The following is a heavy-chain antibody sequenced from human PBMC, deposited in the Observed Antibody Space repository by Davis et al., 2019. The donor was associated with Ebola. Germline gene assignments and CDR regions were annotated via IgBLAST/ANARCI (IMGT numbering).Heavy chain of an antibody. CDR2: IRSKVNSYAT. D-gene: IGHD3-10*01. V-gene: IGHV3-73*01. CDR3: SGGFDY. J-gene: IGHJ4*02. Sequence: GESLKISCAASGFTFSGSAMHWVRQASGKGLEWVGRIRSKVNSYATAYAASVKGRFTISRDDSKNTAYLQMNSLKTEDTAVYYCSGGFDYWGQGTLVTVSS. CDR1: GFTFSGSA.